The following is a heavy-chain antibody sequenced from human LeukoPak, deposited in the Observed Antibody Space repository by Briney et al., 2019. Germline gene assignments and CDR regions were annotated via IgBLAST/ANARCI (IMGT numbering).Heavy chain of an antibody. V-gene: IGHV1-2*06. CDR3: ARGSTHGSGSYYNLLFDY. Sequence: ASVKVSCKASGYTFTGYYMHWVRQAPGQGLEWMGRINPNSGGTNYAQKFQGRVTMTRDTSISTAYMELSRLRSDDTAVYYCARGSTHGSGSYYNLLFDYWGQGTLVTVSS. CDR2: INPNSGGT. CDR1: GYTFTGYY. J-gene: IGHJ4*02. D-gene: IGHD3-10*01.